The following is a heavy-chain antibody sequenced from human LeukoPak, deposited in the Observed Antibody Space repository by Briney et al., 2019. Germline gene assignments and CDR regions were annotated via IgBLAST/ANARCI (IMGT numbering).Heavy chain of an antibody. CDR2: ISYDGSNK. CDR1: GFTFSSYG. J-gene: IGHJ4*02. V-gene: IGHV3-30*18. Sequence: GGSLRLSCAASGFTFSSYGMHWVRQAPGKGLEWVAVISYDGSNKYYADSVKGRFTISRDNSKNTLYLQMNSLRAEDTAVYYCAKDLEELSFVFDYWGQGTLVTVSS. D-gene: IGHD3-16*01. CDR3: AKDLEELSFVFDY.